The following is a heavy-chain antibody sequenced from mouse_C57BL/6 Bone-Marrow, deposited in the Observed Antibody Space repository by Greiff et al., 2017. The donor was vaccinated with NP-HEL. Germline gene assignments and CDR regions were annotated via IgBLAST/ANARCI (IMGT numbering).Heavy chain of an antibody. J-gene: IGHJ3*01. CDR1: GYTFTSYW. Sequence: QVQLQQPGAELVMPGASVKLSCKASGYTFTSYWMHWVKQRPGQGLEWIGEIDPSDSYTNYNQKFKGKSTLTVDKSSSTAYMQRSSLTSEDSAVYYCAREDYYGSSPTWFAYWGQGTLVTVSA. D-gene: IGHD1-1*01. CDR3: AREDYYGSSPTWFAY. V-gene: IGHV1-69*01. CDR2: IDPSDSYT.